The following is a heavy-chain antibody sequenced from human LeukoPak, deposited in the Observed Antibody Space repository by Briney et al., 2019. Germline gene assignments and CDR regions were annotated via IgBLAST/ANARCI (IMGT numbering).Heavy chain of an antibody. CDR1: GYTFTSYG. D-gene: IGHD3-22*01. V-gene: IGHV1-18*01. J-gene: IGHJ4*02. CDR3: ARDYYDSSGYYLTYYFDY. Sequence: ASVKVSCKASGYTFTSYGISWVRQAPGQGLEWMGWISAYNGNTNYAQKFQGRVTMTRDTSISTAYMELSRLRSDDTAVYYCARDYYDSSGYYLTYYFDYWGQGTLVTVSS. CDR2: ISAYNGNT.